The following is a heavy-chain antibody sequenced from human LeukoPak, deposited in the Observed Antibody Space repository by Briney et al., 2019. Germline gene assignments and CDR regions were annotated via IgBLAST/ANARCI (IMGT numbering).Heavy chain of an antibody. CDR3: AREPPRYYGTQACDY. D-gene: IGHD3-10*01. CDR2: ISAYSGDT. CDR1: GYTFTNYG. Sequence: ASVKVSCKASGYTFTNYGISWVRQAPGRGLEWMGWISAYSGDTISAQKFQGRATMTIERSTSTAYIELRSLRYDDTAVYYCAREPPRYYGTQACDYWGQGTLVTVSS. J-gene: IGHJ4*02. V-gene: IGHV1-18*01.